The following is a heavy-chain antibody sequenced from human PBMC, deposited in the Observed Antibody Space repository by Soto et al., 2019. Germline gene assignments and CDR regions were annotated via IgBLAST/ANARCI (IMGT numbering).Heavy chain of an antibody. CDR2: ISSSSSYI. CDR3: ASRSAVIAAAGRLGMDV. J-gene: IGHJ6*02. V-gene: IGHV3-21*01. Sequence: EVQLVESGGGLVKPGGSLRLSCAASGFTFSSYSMNWVRQAPGKGLEWVSSISSSSSYIYYADSVKGRFTISRDNAKNSLYLQMNSLRAEDTAVYYCASRSAVIAAAGRLGMDVWGQGTTVTVSS. CDR1: GFTFSSYS. D-gene: IGHD6-13*01.